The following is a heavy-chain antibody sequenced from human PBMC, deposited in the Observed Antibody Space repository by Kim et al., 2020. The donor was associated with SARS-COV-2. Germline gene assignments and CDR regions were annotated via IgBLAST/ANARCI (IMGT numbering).Heavy chain of an antibody. CDR1: GGSFSGYY. D-gene: IGHD3-9*01. CDR2: INHSGST. CDR3: ARGRYYDILTGYGTYYFD. V-gene: IGHV4-34*01. J-gene: IGHJ4*01. Sequence: SETLSLTCAVYGGSFSGYYWSWIRQPPGKGLEWIGEINHSGSTNYNPSLKSRVTISVDTSKNQFSLKLSSVTAADTAVYYCARGRYYDILTGYGTYYFD.